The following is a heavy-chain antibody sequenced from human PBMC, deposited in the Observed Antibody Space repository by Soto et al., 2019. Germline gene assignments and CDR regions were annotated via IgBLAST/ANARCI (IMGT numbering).Heavy chain of an antibody. J-gene: IGHJ4*02. CDR3: AKEWVYDSSGWSFDY. D-gene: IGHD3-22*01. CDR2: ISYDGSNK. Sequence: QVQLVESGGGVVQPGRSLRLSCAASGFTFSSYGMHWVRQAPGKGLEWVAVISYDGSNKYYADSVKGRFTISRDNSKNPLYLQMNRLRAEDTAVYYCAKEWVYDSSGWSFDYWGQGTLVTVSS. V-gene: IGHV3-30*18. CDR1: GFTFSSYG.